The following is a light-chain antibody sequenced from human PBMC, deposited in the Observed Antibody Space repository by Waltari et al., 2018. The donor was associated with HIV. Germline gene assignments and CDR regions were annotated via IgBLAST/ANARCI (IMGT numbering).Light chain of an antibody. J-gene: IGLJ2*01. CDR1: RSNIGSGYE. V-gene: IGLV1-40*01. CDR2: GNT. CDR3: QSYDSSLNKV. Sequence: QSVLTQPPSMSGAPGQRVTISCTGSRSNIGSGYEVHWYQQLPGTAPKLLIYGNTNRPSGVPDRVSGSKAGTSASLAITGLQAEDEADYYCQSYDSSLNKVFGGGTKLTVL.